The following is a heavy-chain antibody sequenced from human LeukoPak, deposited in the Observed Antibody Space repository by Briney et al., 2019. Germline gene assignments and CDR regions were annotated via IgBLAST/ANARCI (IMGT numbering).Heavy chain of an antibody. Sequence: PSETLSLTCTVSGGSISSSSYYWGWIRQPPGKGLEWIGSIYYSGSTYYNPSLKSRVTISVDTSKNQFSLKLSSVTAADTAVYYCAKYLSSGFLYYFDYWGQGTLVTVSS. CDR3: AKYLSSGFLYYFDY. J-gene: IGHJ4*02. V-gene: IGHV4-39*07. CDR2: IYYSGST. D-gene: IGHD3-22*01. CDR1: GGSISSSSYY.